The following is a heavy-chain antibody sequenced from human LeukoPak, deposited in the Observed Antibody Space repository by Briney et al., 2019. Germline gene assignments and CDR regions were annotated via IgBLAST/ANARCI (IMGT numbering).Heavy chain of an antibody. J-gene: IGHJ4*02. D-gene: IGHD1-26*01. V-gene: IGHV1-2*02. CDR2: INPNKGGT. CDR3: ARANSGSLSFDY. CDR1: GYTFTGYF. Sequence: ASVKVSCKASGYTFTGYFMHWVRQAPGQGLEWMGWINPNKGGTNYAQKFQGRVTMTRDTSISTAYMEMSRLRSDDTAVFYCARANSGSLSFDYWGEGNLVTVSS.